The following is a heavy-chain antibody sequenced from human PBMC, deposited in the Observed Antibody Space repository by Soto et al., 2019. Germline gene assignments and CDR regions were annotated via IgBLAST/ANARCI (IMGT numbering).Heavy chain of an antibody. Sequence: GGSLRLSCAATGFSLSSFSMNWVRRAPGKGPEWVSAISSSSSQTYYADSVKGRFTISRDNAKNSLYLQVNRLRAEDTAVYYCAKDRSGSYPPGDGMDVWGQGTTVTVSS. CDR2: ISSSSSQT. J-gene: IGHJ6*02. V-gene: IGHV3-21*01. CDR3: AKDRSGSYPPGDGMDV. CDR1: GFSLSSFS. D-gene: IGHD3-10*01.